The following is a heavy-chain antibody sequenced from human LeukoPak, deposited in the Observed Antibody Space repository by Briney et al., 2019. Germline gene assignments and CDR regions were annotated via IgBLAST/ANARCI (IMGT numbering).Heavy chain of an antibody. V-gene: IGHV3-23*01. CDR3: AVRFSTTFHDY. CDR2: ISGSGGST. CDR1: GFTFSSYA. J-gene: IGHJ4*02. D-gene: IGHD3-10*02. Sequence: GGSLRLSCAASGFTFSSYAMSWVRQAPGKGLEWVSAISGSGGSTYYADSVKGRFTISRDNSKNTLYLHMDSLRPEDTAVYYCAVRFSTTFHDYWGQGTLVTVSS.